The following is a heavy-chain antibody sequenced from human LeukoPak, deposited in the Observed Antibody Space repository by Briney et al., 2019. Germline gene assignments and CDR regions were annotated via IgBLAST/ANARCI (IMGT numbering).Heavy chain of an antibody. V-gene: IGHV3-73*01. Sequence: GGSLRLSCAASGFTFSGSAMHWVRQASGKGLEWVGRIRSKANSYATAYAASVKGRFTISRDDSKNTAYLQMNSLKTEDTAVYYCTRHLRYCSSTSCQGYYYYMDVWGKGTTVTVSS. CDR1: GFTFSGSA. J-gene: IGHJ6*03. CDR2: IRSKANSYAT. CDR3: TRHLRYCSSTSCQGYYYYMDV. D-gene: IGHD2-2*01.